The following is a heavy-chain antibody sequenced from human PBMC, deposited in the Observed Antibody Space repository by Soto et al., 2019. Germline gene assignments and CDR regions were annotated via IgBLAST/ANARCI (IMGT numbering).Heavy chain of an antibody. Sequence: GGSLRLSCAASGFTFSGYWMTWVRQAPGKGLEWVANIKQDGTERYFVDSVKGRFTISRDNTKNSLYLEMNSLRAEDTAVYYCARVFQQRLVLGGFDYWGRGTLVTVSS. V-gene: IGHV3-7*01. J-gene: IGHJ4*02. CDR3: ARVFQQRLVLGGFDY. D-gene: IGHD6-13*01. CDR2: IKQDGTER. CDR1: GFTFSGYW.